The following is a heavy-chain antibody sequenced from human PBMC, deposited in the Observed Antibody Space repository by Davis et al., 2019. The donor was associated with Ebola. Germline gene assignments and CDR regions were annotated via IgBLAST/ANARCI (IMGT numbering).Heavy chain of an antibody. J-gene: IGHJ5*02. CDR1: GFTFSSYS. CDR3: ARAGYCSSTSCPRRDNWFDP. Sequence: GGSLRLSCAASGFTFSSYSMNWVRQAPGKGLEWVSYISSSSSTIYYADSVKGRFTISRDNAKNSLYLQMNSLRDEDTAVYYCARAGYCSSTSCPRRDNWFDPWGQGTLVTVSS. CDR2: ISSSSSTI. V-gene: IGHV3-48*02. D-gene: IGHD2-2*01.